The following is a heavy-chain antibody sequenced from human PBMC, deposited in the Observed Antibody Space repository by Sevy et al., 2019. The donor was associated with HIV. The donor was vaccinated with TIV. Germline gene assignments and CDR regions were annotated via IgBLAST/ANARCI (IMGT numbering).Heavy chain of an antibody. V-gene: IGHV3-21*06. CDR3: ARGPPDGSYDYFDY. D-gene: IGHD1-26*01. Sequence: GGSLRLSCAASEFTFSSYNMNWVRQAPGNGLEWVSSISGSSNYIYYAESVKGRFRISRDNVKDTLYLQMNSLRADDTAVYYCARGPPDGSYDYFDYWGQGTLVTVSS. J-gene: IGHJ4*02. CDR2: ISGSSNYI. CDR1: EFTFSSYN.